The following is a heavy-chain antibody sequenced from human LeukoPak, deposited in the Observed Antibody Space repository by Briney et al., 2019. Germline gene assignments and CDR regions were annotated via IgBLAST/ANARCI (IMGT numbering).Heavy chain of an antibody. CDR2: VSNSAGT. Sequence: SETLSLTCPVSGGSTRLYYWSWIRQSPGKGLEWIAYVSNSAGTNYNPSLKSRVTISLDTSKNQVSLELRSVTAEDTSLYYCARSSDSNGYYYYFDYWGQGTLVTVSS. CDR1: GGSTRLYY. D-gene: IGHD3-22*01. J-gene: IGHJ4*02. CDR3: ARSSDSNGYYYYFDY. V-gene: IGHV4-59*08.